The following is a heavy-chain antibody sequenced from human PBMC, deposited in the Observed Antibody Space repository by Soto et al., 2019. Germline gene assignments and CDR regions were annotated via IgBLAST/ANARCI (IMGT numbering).Heavy chain of an antibody. CDR3: ARLISSSWYGDWFDP. CDR1: GYTFNSYD. CDR2: MNPNSGNT. J-gene: IGHJ5*02. D-gene: IGHD6-13*01. V-gene: IGHV1-8*02. Sequence: APVKVSCKASGYTFNSYDINWVRQATGQGLEWMGWMNPNSGNTGYAQKFQGRVTMTRNTSISTAYMELSGLRSEDTAVYYCARLISSSWYGDWFDPWGQGTLVTVSS.